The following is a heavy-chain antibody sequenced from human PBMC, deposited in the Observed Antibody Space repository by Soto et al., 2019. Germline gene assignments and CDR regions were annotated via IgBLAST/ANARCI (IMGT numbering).Heavy chain of an antibody. CDR1: GYSISSSNW. J-gene: IGHJ5*02. V-gene: IGHV4-28*01. Sequence: QVQLQESGPGLVKPSDTLSLICAVSGYSISSSNWWGWIRQPPGKGLEWIGYIYYSGSTYYNPSLHDRVTMSVDKSNNQFSLKLSSVTAVDTAVYYCARTAPLYCSGGSCYANWFDPWGQGTLVTVSS. D-gene: IGHD2-15*01. CDR2: IYYSGST. CDR3: ARTAPLYCSGGSCYANWFDP.